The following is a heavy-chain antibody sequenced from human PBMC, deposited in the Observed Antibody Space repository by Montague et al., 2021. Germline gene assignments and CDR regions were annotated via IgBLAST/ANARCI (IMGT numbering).Heavy chain of an antibody. J-gene: IGHJ4*02. D-gene: IGHD3-10*01. CDR3: VKDGGQVLWFGEL. Sequence: GSLRLSCAASGFTFSSYAMSWVRQAPGKGLEWVSVISGSGGSTYYGDSVEGRFTISRDNSKNTLYLQMNSLRAEDTAVYYCVKDGGQVLWFGELWGQGTLVIVSS. CDR1: GFTFSSYA. CDR2: ISGSGGST. V-gene: IGHV3-23*01.